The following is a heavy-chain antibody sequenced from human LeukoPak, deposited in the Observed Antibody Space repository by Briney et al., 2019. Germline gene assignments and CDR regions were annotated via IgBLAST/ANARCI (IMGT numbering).Heavy chain of an antibody. V-gene: IGHV4-34*01. CDR1: GGSFSGYY. CDR3: ARPRYCSGGSCYPFFDY. Sequence: SETLSLTCAVYGGSFSGYYWSWIRQPPGKGLEWIGEINHSGSTNYNPSLKSRVTISVDTSKNQFSLKLSSVTAADTAVYYCARPRYCSGGSCYPFFDYWGQGTLVTVSS. CDR2: INHSGST. J-gene: IGHJ4*02. D-gene: IGHD2-15*01.